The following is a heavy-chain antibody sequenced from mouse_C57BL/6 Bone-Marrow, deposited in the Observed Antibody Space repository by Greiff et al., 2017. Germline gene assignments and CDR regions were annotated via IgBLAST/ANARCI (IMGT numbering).Heavy chain of an antibody. J-gene: IGHJ4*01. CDR2: IRSKSNNYAT. CDR1: GFSFNTYA. Sequence: EVQLQESGGGLVQPKGSLKLSCAASGFSFNTYAMNWVRQAPGKGLEWVARIRSKSNNYATYYADSVKDRFTISRDDSESMLYLQMNNLKTEDTAMYYCVRLLRRAMDYWGQGTSVTVSS. D-gene: IGHD1-1*01. CDR3: VRLLRRAMDY. V-gene: IGHV10-1*01.